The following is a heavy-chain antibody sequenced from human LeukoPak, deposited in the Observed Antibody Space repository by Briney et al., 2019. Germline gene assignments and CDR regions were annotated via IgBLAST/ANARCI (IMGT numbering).Heavy chain of an antibody. J-gene: IGHJ4*02. CDR3: ASDRVYGRIAVAGSRAYYFHY. CDR1: GGSISSYY. Sequence: PSETLCLTCTASGGSISSYYWSWIRQPAGKGLEWIGRIYSSGSTNYNPYLKGRVTMSVYTSKNQFSLKLSSVNAEDTVVYYCASDRVYGRIAVAGSRAYYFHYWGQGTLVTVSS. V-gene: IGHV4-4*07. D-gene: IGHD6-19*01. CDR2: IYSSGST.